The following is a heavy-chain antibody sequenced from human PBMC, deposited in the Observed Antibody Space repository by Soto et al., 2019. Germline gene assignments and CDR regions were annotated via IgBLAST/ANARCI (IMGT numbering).Heavy chain of an antibody. J-gene: IGHJ3*02. D-gene: IGHD3-9*01. CDR3: ASTQPSVGYFGWPHDAFAI. CDR2: IYPGDSDT. V-gene: IGHV5-51*01. CDR1: GYSFTSYC. Sequence: GESLKISCQGSGYSFTSYCIGWVRQMPGKGLEWMGIIYPGDSDTRYSPSFQGQVTISADKSISTAYLQWSSLKASDTAMYYCASTQPSVGYFGWPHDAFAIWGQGTMVIVSS.